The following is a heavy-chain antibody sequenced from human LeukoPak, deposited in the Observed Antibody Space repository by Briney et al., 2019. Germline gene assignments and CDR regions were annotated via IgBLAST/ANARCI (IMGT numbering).Heavy chain of an antibody. CDR2: HYSSGRT. CDR3: ARVLHKRNYDSDVYYGY. CDR1: GGSINRYY. Sequence: PSVTLSLTCTVSGGSINRYYLSWIRQPAGKGLEWIGRHYSSGRTTYNPSLKSRVTMSADTSTNQLSLNLTSVTAADTAVYYCARVLHKRNYDSDVYYGYWGQGTLVTVSS. J-gene: IGHJ4*02. D-gene: IGHD3-22*01. V-gene: IGHV4-4*07.